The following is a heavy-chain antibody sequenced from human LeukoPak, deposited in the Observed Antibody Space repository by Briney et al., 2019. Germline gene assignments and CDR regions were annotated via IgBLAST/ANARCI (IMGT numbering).Heavy chain of an antibody. V-gene: IGHV4-30-4*07. CDR3: AMGGGLGIVDY. CDR1: GASSSSADHY. Sequence: PSETLSLTCLVSGASSSSADHYWTWIRQPPGKGLEWVGYIYFSGSTYYNPSLKGRATISVDMSKNQFSLKLSSVTAADTAVYYCAMGGGLGIVDYWGQGTLVTVSS. CDR2: IYFSGST. J-gene: IGHJ4*02. D-gene: IGHD7-27*01.